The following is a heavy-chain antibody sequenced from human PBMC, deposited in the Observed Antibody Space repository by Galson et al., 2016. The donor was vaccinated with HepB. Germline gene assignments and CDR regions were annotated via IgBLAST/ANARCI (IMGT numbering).Heavy chain of an antibody. J-gene: IGHJ4*02. CDR1: GFTFNSYA. Sequence: SLRLSCAGSGFTFNSYAMNWVRQAPGKGLEWISLISDNGHATYYADPVRGRLSIARDNSKYTLYLQMNSLRADDTAVYYCAKCPPGTRGSLDSWGQGTLVTVSS. CDR2: ISDNGHAT. D-gene: IGHD1-14*01. V-gene: IGHV3-23*01. CDR3: AKCPPGTRGSLDS.